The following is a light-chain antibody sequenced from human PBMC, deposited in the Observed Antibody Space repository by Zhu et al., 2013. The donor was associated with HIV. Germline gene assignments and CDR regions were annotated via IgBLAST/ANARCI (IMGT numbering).Light chain of an antibody. Sequence: EIVLTQSPGTLSLSPGERATLSCRANQSVSNTYLAWYQQNPGQAPRLLIYSTSIRATGIPDRFSASGSGTDFTLTISRLEPEDFAVYYCQQYHNWPPFTFGPGTKVDIK. CDR1: QSVSNTY. CDR3: QQYHNWPPFT. CDR2: STS. V-gene: IGKV3-20*01. J-gene: IGKJ3*01.